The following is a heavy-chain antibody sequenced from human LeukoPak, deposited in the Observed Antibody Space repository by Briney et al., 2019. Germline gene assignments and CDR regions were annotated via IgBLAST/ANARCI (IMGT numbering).Heavy chain of an antibody. CDR1: GASISSGGYY. CDR2: IYYSGST. V-gene: IGHV4-39*01. CDR3: ARRVVVVTAAPNDY. Sequence: SETLSLTCTVSGASISSGGYYWGWIRQPPGKGLEWIGSIYYSGSTYYNPSLKSRVTISVDTSKDQFSLKVSSVTAADTAVYYCARRVVVVTAAPNDYWGQGTLVTVSS. D-gene: IGHD2-21*02. J-gene: IGHJ4*02.